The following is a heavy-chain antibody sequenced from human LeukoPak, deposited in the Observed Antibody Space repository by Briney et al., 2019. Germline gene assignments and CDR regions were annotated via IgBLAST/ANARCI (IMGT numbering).Heavy chain of an antibody. V-gene: IGHV3-74*01. J-gene: IGHJ1*01. CDR2: INGDGSTI. CDR3: ARVPITLAGTKDAKYFQH. D-gene: IGHD6-19*01. Sequence: SGGSLRLSCEASGFTFNGHWMHWVRQAPGKGLVWVSLINGDGSTISYADSVKGRFTISRDNAKNTLYLQMNSLRAEDTAVYYCARVPITLAGTKDAKYFQHWGQGTLVSVSS. CDR1: GFTFNGHW.